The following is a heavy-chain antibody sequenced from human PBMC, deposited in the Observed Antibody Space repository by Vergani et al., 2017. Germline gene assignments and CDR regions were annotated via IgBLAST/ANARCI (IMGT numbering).Heavy chain of an antibody. CDR2: ISSSSSYI. Sequence: EVQLVESGGGLVKPGGSLRLSCAASGFTFSSYSMNWVRPAPGKGLEWVSSISSSSSYIYYADSVKGRFTISRDNAKNSLYLQMNSLRAEDTAVYYCERRETRDSSGYYSLNAFDIWGQGTMVTVSS. D-gene: IGHD3-22*01. CDR3: ERRETRDSSGYYSLNAFDI. V-gene: IGHV3-21*01. J-gene: IGHJ3*02. CDR1: GFTFSSYS.